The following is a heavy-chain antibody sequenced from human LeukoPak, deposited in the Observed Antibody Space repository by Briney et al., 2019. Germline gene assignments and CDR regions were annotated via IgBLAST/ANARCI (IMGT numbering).Heavy chain of an antibody. V-gene: IGHV3-48*03. CDR3: ARQTVAGTFFDY. CDR2: ISSSGSTI. D-gene: IGHD6-19*01. Sequence: GGSLRLSCAASGFTFSSHEMSWVRQAPGKGLEWVSYISSSGSTIYYADSVKGRFTISRDNAENSLYLQMNSLRAEDTAVYYCARQTVAGTFFDYWGQGTLVTVSS. J-gene: IGHJ4*02. CDR1: GFTFSSHE.